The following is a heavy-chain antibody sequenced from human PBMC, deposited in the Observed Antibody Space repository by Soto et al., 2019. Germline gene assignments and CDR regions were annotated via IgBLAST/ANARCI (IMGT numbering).Heavy chain of an antibody. Sequence: QVQLQESGPGLVKPSQTLSLTCTVSGGSISSGGYYWSWIRQHPGKGLEWIGYIYYSGSTYYNPSLKSRVTILGDTSKNQFSLKLSSVTAADPDVYYGAGWSFCSGYSIDPWGQGTLVTVSS. CDR3: AGWSFCSGYSIDP. V-gene: IGHV4-31*03. CDR1: GGSISSGGYY. D-gene: IGHD3-3*01. CDR2: IYYSGST. J-gene: IGHJ5*02.